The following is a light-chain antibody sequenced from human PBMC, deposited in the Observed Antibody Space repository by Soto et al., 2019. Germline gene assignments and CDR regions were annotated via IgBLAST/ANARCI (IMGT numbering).Light chain of an antibody. V-gene: IGLV2-14*01. CDR3: SSYTSSLVV. Sequence: QSVLTQPASVSGSPGQSMTISCTGTSSDVGGYNYVSWYQQHPGKAPKLMIYEVSNRPSGVSNRFSGSKSGNTASLTISGLQAEDEADYYCSSYTSSLVVFGGGTKVTVL. CDR1: SSDVGGYNY. J-gene: IGLJ2*01. CDR2: EVS.